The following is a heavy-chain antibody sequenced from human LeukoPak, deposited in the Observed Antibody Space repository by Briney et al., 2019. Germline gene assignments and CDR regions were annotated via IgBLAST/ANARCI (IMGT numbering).Heavy chain of an antibody. CDR3: ARGTMVRGVLSRIQPSKYGMDV. V-gene: IGHV4-34*01. Sequence: SETLSLTCAVYGGSFSGYYWSWIRQPPGKGLEWIGEINHSGSTNYNPSLKSRVTISVDTSKNQFSLKLSSVTAADTAVYYCARGTMVRGVLSRIQPSKYGMDVWGQGTTVTVSS. J-gene: IGHJ6*02. D-gene: IGHD3-10*01. CDR1: GGSFSGYY. CDR2: INHSGST.